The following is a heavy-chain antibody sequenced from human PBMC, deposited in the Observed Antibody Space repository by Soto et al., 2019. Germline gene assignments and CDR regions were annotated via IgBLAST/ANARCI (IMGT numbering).Heavy chain of an antibody. D-gene: IGHD3-22*01. J-gene: IGHJ4*02. CDR3: TTDPDDSSGYYLDY. Sequence: EVQLVESGGGLVKPGGSLRLSCAASGFTFSNAWMNWVPQAPGKGLEWVGRIKSKTDGGTTDYAAPVKGRFTISRDDSKNTLYLQMNSLKTEDTAVYYCTTDPDDSSGYYLDYWGQGTLVTVSS. V-gene: IGHV3-15*07. CDR1: GFTFSNAW. CDR2: IKSKTDGGTT.